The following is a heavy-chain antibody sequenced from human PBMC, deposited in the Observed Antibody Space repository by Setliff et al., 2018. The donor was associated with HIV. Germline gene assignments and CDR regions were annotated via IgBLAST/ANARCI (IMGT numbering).Heavy chain of an antibody. CDR2: IHYSGNT. CDR1: GGSISSGGYY. CDR3: ARGGLGVVTSFDS. Sequence: SETLSLTCTVSGGSISSGGYYWSWIRQHPGKGLEWIGYIHYSGNTYNNPSLHSRISISVDMSKNKFSLKLSSMTAADTAVYYCARGGLGVVTSFDSWGPGTLVTVSS. V-gene: IGHV4-31*03. D-gene: IGHD3-3*01. J-gene: IGHJ4*02.